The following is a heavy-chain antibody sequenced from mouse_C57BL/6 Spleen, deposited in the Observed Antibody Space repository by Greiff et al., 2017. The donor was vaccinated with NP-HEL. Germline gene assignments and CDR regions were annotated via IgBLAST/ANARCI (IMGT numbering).Heavy chain of an antibody. J-gene: IGHJ1*03. D-gene: IGHD1-1*01. Sequence: VQLQQSGPELVKPGASVKIPCKASGYTFTDYNMDWVKQSHGKSLEWIGDINPNNGGTIYNQKFKGKATLTVDKSSSTAYMELRSLTSEDTAVYYCARYHYYGSSYPWYFDVWGTGTTVTVSS. CDR2: INPNNGGT. CDR3: ARYHYYGSSYPWYFDV. CDR1: GYTFTDYN. V-gene: IGHV1-18*01.